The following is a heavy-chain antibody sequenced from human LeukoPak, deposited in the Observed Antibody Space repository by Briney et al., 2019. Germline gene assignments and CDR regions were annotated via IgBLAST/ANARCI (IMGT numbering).Heavy chain of an antibody. J-gene: IGHJ4*02. CDR3: ARGTDFDY. V-gene: IGHV3-66*02. CDR1: GFIVSSNY. Sequence: PGGSLRLSCAASGFIVSSNYMSWVRQAPGKGLEWVSVIYSGGSTYYADSVKGRFTISRDNSKNTLYLQMNSLRAEDTAVYYCARGTDFDYWGQGTLVTVSS. CDR2: IYSGGST. D-gene: IGHD3/OR15-3a*01.